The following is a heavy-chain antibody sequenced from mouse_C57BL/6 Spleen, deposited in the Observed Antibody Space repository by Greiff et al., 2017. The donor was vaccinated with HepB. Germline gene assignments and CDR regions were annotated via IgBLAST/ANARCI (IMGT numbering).Heavy chain of an antibody. V-gene: IGHV1-61*01. D-gene: IGHD2-1*01. J-gene: IGHJ4*01. Sequence: VQLQQSGAELVRPGSSVKLSCKASGYTFTSYWMDWVKQRPGQGLEWIGNIYPSDSETHYNQKFKDKATLTVDKYSSTAYMHLSSLTSEDSAVYYCARFHGNYDYAMDYWGQGTSVTVSS. CDR3: ARFHGNYDYAMDY. CDR2: IYPSDSET. CDR1: GYTFTSYW.